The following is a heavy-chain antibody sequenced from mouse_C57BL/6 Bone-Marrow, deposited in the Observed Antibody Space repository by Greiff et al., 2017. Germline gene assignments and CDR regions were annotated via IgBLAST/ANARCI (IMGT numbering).Heavy chain of an antibody. Sequence: QVTLKESGPGILQSSQTLSLTCSFSGFSLSTSGMGVSWIRQPSGKGLEWLAHIYWDDDKRYNPSLKSRLTISKDTSRNQVFLKITSVDTADTATYYCARSQNYYGSRHARDYWGQGTSVTVSS. CDR1: GFSLSTSGMG. CDR3: ARSQNYYGSRHARDY. CDR2: IYWDDDK. J-gene: IGHJ4*01. V-gene: IGHV8-12*01. D-gene: IGHD1-1*01.